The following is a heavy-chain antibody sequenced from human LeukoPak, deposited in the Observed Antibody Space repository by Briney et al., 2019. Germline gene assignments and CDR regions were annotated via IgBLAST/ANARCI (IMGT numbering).Heavy chain of an antibody. CDR2: IYTGGST. D-gene: IGHD5-12*01. J-gene: IGHJ5*02. V-gene: IGHV4-61*02. Sequence: SQTLSLTCTVSGGSISSGSYYWSWIRQPAGKGLEWIGRIYTGGSTNYNPSLKSRVTISVDTSKNQFSLKLSSVTAADTAVYYCAGSGYDTLGRFDPWGQGTLVTVSS. CDR3: AGSGYDTLGRFDP. CDR1: GGSISSGSYY.